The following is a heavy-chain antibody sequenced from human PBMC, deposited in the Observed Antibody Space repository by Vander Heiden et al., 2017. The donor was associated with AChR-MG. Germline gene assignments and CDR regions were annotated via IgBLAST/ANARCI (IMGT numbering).Heavy chain of an antibody. V-gene: IGHV3-23*01. J-gene: IGHJ4*02. CDR3: AKLERGQPVDY. CDR2: ISDSGDRT. CDR1: GLTFSKYA. D-gene: IGHD6-13*01. Sequence: EVQLLESGGGLVQPGGSLRLSCAASGLTFSKYAMGWVRQAPGKGLEWVSAISDSGDRTYYADSVKGRFTISRDNSKNTLSLQMNSLRAEDTAVYYCAKLERGQPVDYWGQGTLVTVSS.